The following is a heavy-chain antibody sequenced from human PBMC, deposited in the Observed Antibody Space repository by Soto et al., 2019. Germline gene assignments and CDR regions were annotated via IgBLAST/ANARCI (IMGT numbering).Heavy chain of an antibody. D-gene: IGHD3-22*01. CDR1: GFTFSTYA. CDR3: ARRRAGSGYYFDH. Sequence: QVQLVESGGGVVQPGGSPRLSCVASGFTFSTYAIHWVRQAPGKGLEWVALVSVDGSLEYYADSVKGRSTVSRDNSKSTLYFQMNSLRPEDTAFYYCARRRAGSGYYFDHWGQGTLVTVSS. CDR2: VSVDGSLE. J-gene: IGHJ4*02. V-gene: IGHV3-30-3*01.